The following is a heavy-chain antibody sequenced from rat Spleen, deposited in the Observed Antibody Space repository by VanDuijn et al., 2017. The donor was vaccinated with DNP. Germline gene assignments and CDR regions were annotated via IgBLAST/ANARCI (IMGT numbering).Heavy chain of an antibody. V-gene: IGHV5-7*01. J-gene: IGHJ3*01. Sequence: LVESGGGLVQPGRSLKLSCAASGFTFSDYNMAWVRQAPKKGLEWVATISYDGSTTYYRDSVKGRFTISKDNAKSTLYLQMDSLRSADTATYYCARQSAAISTGFAYWGQGTLVTVSS. CDR2: ISYDGSTT. CDR1: GFTFSDYN. D-gene: IGHD1-2*01. CDR3: ARQSAAISTGFAY.